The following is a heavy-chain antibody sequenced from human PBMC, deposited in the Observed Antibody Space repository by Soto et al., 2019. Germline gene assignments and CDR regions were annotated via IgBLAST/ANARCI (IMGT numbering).Heavy chain of an antibody. Sequence: EVQLVESGGGLVQPGGSLRLSCEASGFTFDAYAMHWVRQAPGKGLEWVSGVNWTSGSRDYGDSVKGRFTISRDNAQSSLSLQMNSLRPDDTAFYYCAKGGTAMIKNWFDPWGQGTLVTVSS. D-gene: IGHD5-18*01. J-gene: IGHJ5*02. CDR1: GFTFDAYA. CDR3: AKGGTAMIKNWFDP. V-gene: IGHV3-9*01. CDR2: VNWTSGSR.